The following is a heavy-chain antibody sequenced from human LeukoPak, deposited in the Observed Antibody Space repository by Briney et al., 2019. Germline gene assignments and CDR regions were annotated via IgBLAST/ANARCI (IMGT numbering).Heavy chain of an antibody. CDR2: INHSGST. Sequence: PSETLSLTCAVYGGSFSGYYWSWIRQPPGKGLEWIGEINHSGSTNYNPSLKSRVTISVDTSKNQFSLKLSSVTAADTAVYYCARVRTGTVITSLYFDYWGQGTLVTVSS. V-gene: IGHV4-34*01. J-gene: IGHJ4*02. D-gene: IGHD4-17*01. CDR1: GGSFSGYY. CDR3: ARVRTGTVITSLYFDY.